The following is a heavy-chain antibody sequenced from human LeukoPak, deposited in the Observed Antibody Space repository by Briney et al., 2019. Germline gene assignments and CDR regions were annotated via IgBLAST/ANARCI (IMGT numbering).Heavy chain of an antibody. CDR2: IYHSGST. CDR1: GGSISSSNW. CDR3: ARRRFGELAPGVYFDY. V-gene: IGHV4-4*02. J-gene: IGHJ4*02. Sequence: SETLSLTCAVSGGSISSSNWWSWVRQPQGKGLEWIGEIYHSGSTNYNPSLKSRVTISVDKSKNQFSLKLSSVTAADTAVYYCARRRFGELAPGVYFDYWGQGTLVTVSS. D-gene: IGHD3-10*01.